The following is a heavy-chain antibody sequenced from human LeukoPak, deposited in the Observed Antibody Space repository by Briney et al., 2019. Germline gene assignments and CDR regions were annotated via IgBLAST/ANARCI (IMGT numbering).Heavy chain of an antibody. V-gene: IGHV1-24*01. CDR2: FDPEDGET. J-gene: IGHJ5*02. Sequence: ASVKVSCKVSGYTLTELSMHWVRQAPGKGLEWVGGFDPEDGETIYAQKFQGRVTMTEDTSTDTAYMELSSLRSEDTAVYYCADFDWFTPRKNWFDPWGQGTLVTVSS. CDR3: ADFDWFTPRKNWFDP. CDR1: GYTLTELS. D-gene: IGHD3-9*01.